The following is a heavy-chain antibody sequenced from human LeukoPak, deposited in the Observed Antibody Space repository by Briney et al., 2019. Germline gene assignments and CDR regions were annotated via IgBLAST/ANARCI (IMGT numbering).Heavy chain of an antibody. D-gene: IGHD6-13*01. CDR1: GGIFSSYT. Sequence: ASVKVSCKASGGIFSSYTFNWVRQAPGQGLEWMGRAIPILGIATYAQKFQGRVTITTDESTSTAYMELSSLRSEDTAVYYCARDRVDSSSWYHRHWGQGTLVTVSS. CDR2: AIPILGIA. V-gene: IGHV1-69*16. CDR3: ARDRVDSSSWYHRH. J-gene: IGHJ4*02.